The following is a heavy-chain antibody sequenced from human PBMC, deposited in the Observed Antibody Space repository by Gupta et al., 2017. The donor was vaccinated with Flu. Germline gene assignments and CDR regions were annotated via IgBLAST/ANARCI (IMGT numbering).Heavy chain of an antibody. V-gene: IGHV4-59*08. D-gene: IGHD3-3*01. Sequence: GSISSYFWSWIRQPPGKGLEWIGYINHSGSTNSNASLKSRVTLSADTSKNQFSPKLSSVTAADTAVYYCARQVFWSGFSYYFYMDVWGKGTTVTVSS. CDR2: INHSGST. CDR1: GSISSYF. J-gene: IGHJ6*03. CDR3: ARQVFWSGFSYYFYMDV.